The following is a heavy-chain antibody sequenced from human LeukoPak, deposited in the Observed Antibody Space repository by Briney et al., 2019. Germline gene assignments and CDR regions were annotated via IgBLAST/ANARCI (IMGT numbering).Heavy chain of an antibody. CDR2: IYTSGST. Sequence: MSSEALSLTCTVSGGSISSYYWSWIRQPAGKGLEWIGRIYTSGSTNYNPSLKSRVTISVDKSKNQFSLKLSSVTAADTAVYYCARDHQQSNWFDPWGQGTLVTVSS. CDR3: ARDHQQSNWFDP. D-gene: IGHD4-11*01. CDR1: GGSISSYY. J-gene: IGHJ5*02. V-gene: IGHV4-4*07.